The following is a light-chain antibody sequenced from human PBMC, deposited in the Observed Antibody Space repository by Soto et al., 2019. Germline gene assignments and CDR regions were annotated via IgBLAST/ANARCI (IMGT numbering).Light chain of an antibody. Sequence: DIVMTQSPDSLAVSLGERATINCKSSQNVLSSSNNKNYLAWYQQKPRQPPKLLIYWASTRESGVADRFSGSGSGTDFTLTINSLHAEDVAVYCCQEYYASPFTFGPGTKVDIK. CDR1: QNVLSSSNNKNY. V-gene: IGKV4-1*01. CDR2: WAS. J-gene: IGKJ3*01. CDR3: QEYYASPFT.